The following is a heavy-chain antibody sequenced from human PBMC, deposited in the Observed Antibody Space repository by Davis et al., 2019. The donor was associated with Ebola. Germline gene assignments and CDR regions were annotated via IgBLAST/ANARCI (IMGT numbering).Heavy chain of an antibody. CDR3: ARDHWGPRGWFDP. D-gene: IGHD3-16*01. J-gene: IGHJ5*02. CDR2: IYYSGST. V-gene: IGHV4-31*03. Sequence: PSETLSLTCTVSGGSISSGGYYWSWIRQHPGKGLEWIGYIYYSGSTYYNPSLKSRVTISVDTSKTQFSLKLSSVTAADTAVYYCARDHWGPRGWFDPWGQGTLVTVSS. CDR1: GGSISSGGYY.